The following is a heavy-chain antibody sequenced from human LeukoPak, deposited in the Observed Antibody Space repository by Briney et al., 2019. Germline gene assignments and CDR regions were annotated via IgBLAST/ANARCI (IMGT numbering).Heavy chain of an antibody. V-gene: IGHV4-34*01. J-gene: IGHJ4*02. CDR2: INHSGST. D-gene: IGHD3-22*01. CDR1: GFTFSSYS. Sequence: GSLRLSCAASGFTFSSYSMNWIRQPPGKGLEWIGEINHSGSTNYNPSLKSRVTISVDTSKNQFSLKLSSVTAADTAVYYWARGLTYYGDFDYWGQGTLVTVSS. CDR3: ARGLTYYGDFDY.